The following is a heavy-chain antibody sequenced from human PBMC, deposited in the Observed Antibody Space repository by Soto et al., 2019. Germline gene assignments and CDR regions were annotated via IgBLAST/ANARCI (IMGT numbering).Heavy chain of an antibody. J-gene: IGHJ6*02. CDR2: LKSDGRDT. D-gene: IGHD2-2*01. Sequence: PGGSLRLSCAASGFSFTDNWIHWGRHVPGKGLMWVSRLKSDGRDTIYADSVKGRFTVSRDSAKNTLYLQMNSLRVEDTAVYYCVREMPVPIRGGYYYYSVLDAWGQGTTVTVSS. V-gene: IGHV3-74*01. CDR1: GFSFTDNW. CDR3: VREMPVPIRGGYYYYSVLDA.